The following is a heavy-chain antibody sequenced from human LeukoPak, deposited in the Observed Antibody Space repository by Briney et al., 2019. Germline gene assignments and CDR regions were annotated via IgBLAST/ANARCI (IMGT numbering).Heavy chain of an antibody. CDR2: INHSGST. D-gene: IGHD3-3*01. Sequence: SETLSLTCAVYGGSFSGYYWSWIRQPPGKGLEWIGEINHSGSTNYNPSLKSRVTISVDTSKNQFSLKLSSVTAADAAVYYCARGCNFWSGYYYKTAYYYYMDVWGKGTRSPSP. V-gene: IGHV4-34*01. CDR1: GGSFSGYY. CDR3: ARGCNFWSGYYYKTAYYYYMDV. J-gene: IGHJ6*03.